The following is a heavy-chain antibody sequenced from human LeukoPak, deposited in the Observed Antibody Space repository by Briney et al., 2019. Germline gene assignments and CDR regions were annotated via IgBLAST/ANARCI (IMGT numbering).Heavy chain of an antibody. J-gene: IGHJ3*02. Sequence: GASVKVSCKASGYTFTTYDITWVRQAPGQGLEWMGWISAYNENTNYAQKLQGRVTMTTDTSTSTAYMELRSLKSDDTAVYYCARARYSNNRYFDAFDMWGQGTMVTVSS. D-gene: IGHD6-13*01. CDR2: ISAYNENT. V-gene: IGHV1-18*04. CDR1: GYTFTTYD. CDR3: ARARYSNNRYFDAFDM.